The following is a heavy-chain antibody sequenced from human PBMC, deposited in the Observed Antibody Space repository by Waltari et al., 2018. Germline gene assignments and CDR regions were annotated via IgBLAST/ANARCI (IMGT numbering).Heavy chain of an antibody. D-gene: IGHD3-16*01. CDR2: IRSKANRNAT. CDR3: QGLAAHSMDV. J-gene: IGHJ6*02. CDR1: GFTFSGSA. Sequence: EVQLVESGGGLVQPGGSLKLSCAASGFTFSGSAMHWVPQASGKWLDWVVRIRSKANRNATVYAASVKGRFTISGDDSKNTAYLQMNSLKTEDTAVYYCQGLAAHSMDVWGQGTTVTVSS. V-gene: IGHV3-73*01.